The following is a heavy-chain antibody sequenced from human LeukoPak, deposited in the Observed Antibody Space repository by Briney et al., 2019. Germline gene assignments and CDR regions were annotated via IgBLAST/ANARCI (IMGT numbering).Heavy chain of an antibody. Sequence: PPETLSLTCIVSGDSIRSYYWNWIRQAPGKALEWIGHIHNNGDSAYNFSLKSRVTISMDTSKNQFSLKLSSVTAADTAVYYCGRWGYFDSGNYFVVDYWGQGTVVTVSS. CDR3: GRWGYFDSGNYFVVDY. J-gene: IGHJ4*02. CDR1: GDSIRSYY. D-gene: IGHD3-22*01. V-gene: IGHV4-59*01. CDR2: IHNNGDS.